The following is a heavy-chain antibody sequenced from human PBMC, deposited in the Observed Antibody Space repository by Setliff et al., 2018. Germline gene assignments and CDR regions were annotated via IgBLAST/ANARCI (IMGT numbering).Heavy chain of an antibody. V-gene: IGHV4-59*08. CDR2: VSYGGST. CDR3: ARTGTTYYYSCMDV. Sequence: TSETLSLTCAVSGAAISTYHWSWLRQPPGKGLEWIGYVSYGGSTKYNPPLESRVTISLDAPKNQFSLKLTSVTAADTAVYYCARTGTTYYYSCMDVWGKGTTVTVSS. D-gene: IGHD3-22*01. J-gene: IGHJ6*03. CDR1: GAAISTYH.